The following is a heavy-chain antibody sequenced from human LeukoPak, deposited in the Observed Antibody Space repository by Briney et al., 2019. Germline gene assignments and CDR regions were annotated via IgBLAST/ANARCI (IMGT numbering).Heavy chain of an antibody. CDR3: ISTSPIPQYYFDY. V-gene: IGHV4-34*01. D-gene: IGHD2-2*01. J-gene: IGHJ4*02. Sequence: PSETLSLTCAVYGGSLSGYYWSWIRQPPGKGLEWIGEINHSGSTNYNPSLKSRVTISVDTSKNQFSLRLSSVTAADTAVYYCISTSPIPQYYFDYWGQGTLVTVSS. CDR2: INHSGST. CDR1: GGSLSGYY.